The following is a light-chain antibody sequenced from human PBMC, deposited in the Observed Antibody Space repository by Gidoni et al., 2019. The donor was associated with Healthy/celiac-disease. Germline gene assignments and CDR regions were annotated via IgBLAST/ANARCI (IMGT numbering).Light chain of an antibody. Sequence: SSVLTHPPSVSVAPGQTARITCGGNNIGSKSVHWYQQKPGQAPGLVVYDDSDRPSGIPERFSGSNSGNTATLTISRVEAGDEADYYCQVWDSSSDHPGVFGGGTKLTVL. CDR1: NIGSKS. CDR3: QVWDSSSDHPGV. V-gene: IGLV3-21*02. CDR2: DDS. J-gene: IGLJ3*02.